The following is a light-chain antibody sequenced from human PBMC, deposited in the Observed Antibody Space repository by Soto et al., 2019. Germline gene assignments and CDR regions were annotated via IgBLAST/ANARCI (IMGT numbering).Light chain of an antibody. CDR1: KDIVVR. CDR2: HXS. V-gene: IGKV1-12*01. J-gene: IGKJ3*01. CDR3: LQVYTVTRT. Sequence: IQMTQAPSSVASSVGDRIPISXRTSKDIVVRLSWFQQMPGXAPQXXXQHXSILQRGGPSRFSGSGSATEFILSINNLHPYDFAYYFFLQVYTVTRTFGLGTKVDIK.